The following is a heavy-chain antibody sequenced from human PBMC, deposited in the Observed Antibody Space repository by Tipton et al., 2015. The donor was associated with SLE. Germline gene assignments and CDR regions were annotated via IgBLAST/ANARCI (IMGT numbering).Heavy chain of an antibody. CDR1: GGSISSYY. Sequence: TLSLTCTVSGGSISSYYWSWIRQPPGKGLEWIGYIYYSGSTNYNPSLKSRVTISVDTPKNQFSLKLSSVTAADTAVYYCAREIRFLEWLSYYYYMDVWGKGTTVTVSS. CDR2: IYYSGST. CDR3: AREIRFLEWLSYYYYMDV. V-gene: IGHV4-59*01. D-gene: IGHD3-3*01. J-gene: IGHJ6*03.